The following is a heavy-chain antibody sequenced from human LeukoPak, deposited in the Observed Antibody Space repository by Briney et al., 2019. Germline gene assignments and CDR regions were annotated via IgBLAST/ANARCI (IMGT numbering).Heavy chain of an antibody. J-gene: IGHJ4*02. CDR1: GFTFSGYW. D-gene: IGHD5-12*01. Sequence: GGSLRLSCAASGFTFSGYWMTWVRQAPGKGLEWVANIKQDGSEKYYVDSVKGRFTISRDNAKNSLYLQMHSLRAEDTAVYYCARARGSYDLDYWGQGTLVTVSS. CDR3: ARARGSYDLDY. V-gene: IGHV3-7*01. CDR2: IKQDGSEK.